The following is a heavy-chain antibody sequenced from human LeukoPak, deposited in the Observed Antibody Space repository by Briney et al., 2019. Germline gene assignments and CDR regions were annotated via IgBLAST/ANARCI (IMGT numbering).Heavy chain of an antibody. D-gene: IGHD3-22*01. CDR3: ARRVVYYYDSSGYYPTFPFDY. J-gene: IGHJ4*02. CDR2: IYYSGST. V-gene: IGHV4-39*01. Sequence: SETLSLTCTVSGGSISSSSYYWGWIRQPPGKGLEWIGSIYYSGSTYYNPSLKSRVTIPVDTSKNQFSLKLSSVTAADTAVYYCARRVVYYYDSSGYYPTFPFDYWGQGTLVTVSS. CDR1: GGSISSSSYY.